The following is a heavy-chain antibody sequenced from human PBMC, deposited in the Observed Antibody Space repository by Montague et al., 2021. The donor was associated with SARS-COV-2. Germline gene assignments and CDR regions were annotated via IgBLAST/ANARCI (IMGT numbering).Heavy chain of an antibody. Sequence: SETLSLTCTISGGSISGSYWSWIRQPPGKGLEWIGCLYYSGSANYNPSLRSRVTISADMSKNQFSLNLSSVTAADTAVYYCARPRGVGTYDIWGQGTMVTVSS. CDR1: GGSISGSY. D-gene: IGHD7-27*01. CDR3: ARPRGVGTYDI. CDR2: LYYSGSA. V-gene: IGHV4-59*08. J-gene: IGHJ3*02.